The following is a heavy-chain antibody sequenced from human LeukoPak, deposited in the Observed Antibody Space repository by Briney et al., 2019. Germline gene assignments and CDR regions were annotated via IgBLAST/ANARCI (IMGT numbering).Heavy chain of an antibody. CDR3: ARDYSIRVAASSYGMDV. Sequence: GALVKACCYAADSLFTTFGTSWVRQAPGHGLEGWGWIRAYNSNTNYAQKHQGRVTMTTDTSSRTAYMELRSLRSDGTAVYYCARDYSIRVAASSYGMDVWGQGTTVTVSS. J-gene: IGHJ6*02. CDR1: DSLFTTFG. CDR2: IRAYNSNT. D-gene: IGHD6-19*01. V-gene: IGHV1-18*01.